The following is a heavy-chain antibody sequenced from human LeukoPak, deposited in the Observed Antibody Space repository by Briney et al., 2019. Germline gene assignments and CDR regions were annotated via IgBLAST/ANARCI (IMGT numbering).Heavy chain of an antibody. CDR3: ARTPFGELGDWFDP. Sequence: SQTLSLTCTVSGGSISSGSYYWSWIRQPAGKGLEWIGRIYTSGSTNYNPSLKSRVTISVDTSKNQFSLKLSSVTAADTAVYCCARTPFGELGDWFDPWGQGTLVTVSS. V-gene: IGHV4-61*02. J-gene: IGHJ5*02. CDR2: IYTSGST. CDR1: GGSISSGSYY. D-gene: IGHD3-10*01.